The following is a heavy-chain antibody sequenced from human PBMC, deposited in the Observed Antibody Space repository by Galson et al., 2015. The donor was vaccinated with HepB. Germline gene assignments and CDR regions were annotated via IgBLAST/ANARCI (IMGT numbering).Heavy chain of an antibody. Sequence: SVKVSCKASGYTFTSYGISWVRQAPGQGLEWMGWISAYNGNTNYAQKLQGRVTMTTDTSTSTVYMELRSLRSDDTAVYYCARDRYDFWSGYYLDVWGQGTTVIVSS. CDR1: GYTFTSYG. CDR3: ARDRYDFWSGYYLDV. D-gene: IGHD3-3*01. J-gene: IGHJ6*02. V-gene: IGHV1-18*01. CDR2: ISAYNGNT.